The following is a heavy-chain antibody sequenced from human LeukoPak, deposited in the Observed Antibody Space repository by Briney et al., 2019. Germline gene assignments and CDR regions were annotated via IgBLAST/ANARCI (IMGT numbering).Heavy chain of an antibody. Sequence: SETLSLTCTVSGYSISSGYYWGWIRQPPGKGLEWIGSIYHSGSTYYNPSLKSRVTISVDTSKNQFSLKLSSVTAADTAVYYCATWVVAATPTTNWFDPWGQGTLVTVSS. V-gene: IGHV4-38-2*02. CDR2: IYHSGST. CDR3: ATWVVAATPTTNWFDP. CDR1: GYSISSGYY. J-gene: IGHJ5*02. D-gene: IGHD2-15*01.